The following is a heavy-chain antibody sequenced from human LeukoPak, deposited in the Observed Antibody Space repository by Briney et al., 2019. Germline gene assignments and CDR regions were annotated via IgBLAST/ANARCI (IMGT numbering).Heavy chain of an antibody. J-gene: IGHJ4*02. Sequence: GGSLRLSCAASGFTFSSYAMSWVRQAPGKGLEWVSAISGSGGGTYYTDSVKGRFTISRDNSKNTLYLQMNSLRAEDTAVYYCAKASIAAAGKGRGYFDYWGQGTLVTVSS. D-gene: IGHD6-13*01. CDR1: GFTFSSYA. CDR2: ISGSGGGT. CDR3: AKASIAAAGKGRGYFDY. V-gene: IGHV3-23*01.